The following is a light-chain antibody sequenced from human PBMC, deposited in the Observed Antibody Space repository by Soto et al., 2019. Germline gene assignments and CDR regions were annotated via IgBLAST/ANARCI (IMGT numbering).Light chain of an antibody. CDR3: QQRTDWPLT. V-gene: IGKV3-11*01. CDR1: QSVGSY. CDR2: DAS. Sequence: ETVLTQSPATLSLSPGQRATFSCRASQSVGSYLAWYQQKPGQAPRLLIYDASNRATGIPARFSGSGSGTDFTLTITSLEPEDFAVYFCQQRTDWPLTFGGGNKLEI. J-gene: IGKJ4*01.